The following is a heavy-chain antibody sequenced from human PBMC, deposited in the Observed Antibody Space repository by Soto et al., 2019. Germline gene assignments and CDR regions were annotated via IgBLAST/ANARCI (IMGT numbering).Heavy chain of an antibody. CDR2: ISSDGSET. D-gene: IGHD4-17*01. J-gene: IGHJ4*02. CDR3: AKNAMSTVTRRGQYFDS. CDR1: GFTFSSNW. Sequence: GGSLRLSCAASGFTFSSNWMYWVRQAPGKGLVWVSRISSDGSETKNADSVKGRFIISRDNSKNTVYLQMNNLRVEDTAVYYCAKNAMSTVTRRGQYFDSWGQGTLVTVSS. V-gene: IGHV3-74*03.